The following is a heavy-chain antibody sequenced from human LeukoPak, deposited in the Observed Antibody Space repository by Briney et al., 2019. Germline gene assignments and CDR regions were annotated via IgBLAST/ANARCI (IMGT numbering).Heavy chain of an antibody. J-gene: IGHJ5*02. CDR1: GFTFSSYG. V-gene: IGHV3-33*01. D-gene: IGHD4-17*01. CDR3: VREILHGDYPDPFLGWFDP. CDR2: IWYDGSNK. Sequence: PGRSLRLSCAASGFTFSSYGMHWVRQAPGKGLEWVAVIWYDGSNKYYADSVKGRSTISRDNSKNTLYLQMNSLRAEDTAVYYCVREILHGDYPDPFLGWFDPWGQGTLVTVSS.